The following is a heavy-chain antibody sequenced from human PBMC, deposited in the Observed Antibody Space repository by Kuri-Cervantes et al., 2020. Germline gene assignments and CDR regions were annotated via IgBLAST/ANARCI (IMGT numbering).Heavy chain of an antibody. D-gene: IGHD4-23*01. CDR2: INSDGRRT. V-gene: IGHV3-74*01. J-gene: IGHJ2*01. CDR3: VKDRYGGNNRFFDL. CDR1: GFTFSSYW. Sequence: GGSLRLSCVASGFTFSSYWMHWVRQVPGKGLVWVSRINSDGRRTTHADSVKGRFTISRDNAKNTLYLQMNSLRAEDTAVYYCVKDRYGGNNRFFDLWGRGTLVTVSS.